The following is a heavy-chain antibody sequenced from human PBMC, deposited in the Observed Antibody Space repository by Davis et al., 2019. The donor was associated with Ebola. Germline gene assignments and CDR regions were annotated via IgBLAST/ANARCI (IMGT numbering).Heavy chain of an antibody. CDR3: AKDIFRVFVVGCMDV. Sequence: SLKTSCAASGFTFSRYGMHCVRLAPGKGLEWVSLISGDGGSTYYADSVKGRFTISRDNSKNSMYLQMNSLRTEDTALYYCAKDIFRVFVVGCMDVWGQGTTVTVSS. CDR2: ISGDGGST. J-gene: IGHJ6*02. D-gene: IGHD2-15*01. CDR1: GFTFSRYG. V-gene: IGHV3-43*02.